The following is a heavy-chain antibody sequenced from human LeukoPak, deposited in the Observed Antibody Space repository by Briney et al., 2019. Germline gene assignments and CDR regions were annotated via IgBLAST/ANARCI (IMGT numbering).Heavy chain of an antibody. CDR2: IYHSGST. D-gene: IGHD3-3*01. V-gene: IGHV4-30-2*02. CDR3: ARFHLARNFDY. CDR1: GGSISSGGYY. J-gene: IGHJ4*02. Sequence: SETLSLTCTVSGGSISSGGYYWSWIRQPPGKGLEWIGYIYHSGSTYYNPSLKSRVTISVDRSKNQFSLKLSSVTAADTAVYYCARFHLARNFDYWGQGTLVTVSS.